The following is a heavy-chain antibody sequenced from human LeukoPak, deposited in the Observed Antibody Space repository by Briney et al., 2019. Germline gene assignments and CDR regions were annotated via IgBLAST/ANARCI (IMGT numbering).Heavy chain of an antibody. CDR1: GFTFSSYN. CDR3: ARVVGYKGFLDY. Sequence: GGSLRLSCAASGFTFSSYNMNWVRQAPGKGLEWVSSISSSSGYIYYADSVMGRFTISRDNAKNSLYLQMNSLRAEDTAVYYCARVVGYKGFLDYWGQGTLVTVSS. D-gene: IGHD5-24*01. CDR2: ISSSSGYI. J-gene: IGHJ4*02. V-gene: IGHV3-21*01.